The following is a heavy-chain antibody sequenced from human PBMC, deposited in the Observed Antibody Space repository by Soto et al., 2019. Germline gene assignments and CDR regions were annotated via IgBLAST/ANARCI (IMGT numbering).Heavy chain of an antibody. CDR2: VYPGDSDT. Sequence: GESLKISCKGSGYSFPSYWIGWVRQMPGKGREWMGIVYPGDSDTRYSPSFQGQVTISADKSISTAYLQWSSLKASDTAMYYCARVVVAATGYYYGMDVWGQGTTVTVSS. J-gene: IGHJ6*02. CDR1: GYSFPSYW. CDR3: ARVVVAATGYYYGMDV. D-gene: IGHD2-15*01. V-gene: IGHV5-51*01.